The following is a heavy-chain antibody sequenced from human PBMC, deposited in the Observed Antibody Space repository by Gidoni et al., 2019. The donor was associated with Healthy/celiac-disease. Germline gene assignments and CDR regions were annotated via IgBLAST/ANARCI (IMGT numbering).Heavy chain of an antibody. V-gene: IGHV3-21*01. CDR1: GFTFSSYS. CDR2: ISSSSSYI. D-gene: IGHD5-18*01. CDR3: ARRGVGDTAIPY. J-gene: IGHJ4*02. Sequence: EVQLVESGGGLVKPGGSLRLSCAASGFTFSSYSMNWVRQAPGKGLEWVSSISSSSSYIYYADSVKGRFTISRDNAKNSLYLQMNSLRAEDTAVYYCARRGVGDTAIPYWGQGTLVTVSS.